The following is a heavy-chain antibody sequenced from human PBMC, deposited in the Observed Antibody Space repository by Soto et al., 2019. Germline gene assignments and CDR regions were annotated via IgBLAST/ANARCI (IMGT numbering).Heavy chain of an antibody. V-gene: IGHV3-53*04. Sequence: EVQLVESGGGSVQPGGSLRLSCAASGFTVSSSYMSWVRQAPGEGPEWVSVIYRGGDTYYADSVKGRFTISRHNSKNTLYLQMNSLRAEDTAVYYCARCESSGFYSDWYFDLWGRGTLVTVSS. J-gene: IGHJ2*01. D-gene: IGHD2-15*01. CDR1: GFTVSSSY. CDR2: IYRGGDT. CDR3: ARCESSGFYSDWYFDL.